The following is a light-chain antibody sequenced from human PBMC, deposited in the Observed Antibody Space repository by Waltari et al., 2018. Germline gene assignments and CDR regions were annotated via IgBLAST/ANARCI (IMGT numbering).Light chain of an antibody. CDR3: QLWDSTADVV. CDR1: NIGSRS. CDR2: DDT. V-gene: IGLV3-21*02. Sequence: SYFLPQPPSVSVAPGQTARVTCGGNNIGSRSVPWYQQKPGQAPALVIYDDTARPSGIPQRFSGSNAGNTATLTINNVEAGDEADYYCQLWDSTADVVFGAGTKLTVL. J-gene: IGLJ2*01.